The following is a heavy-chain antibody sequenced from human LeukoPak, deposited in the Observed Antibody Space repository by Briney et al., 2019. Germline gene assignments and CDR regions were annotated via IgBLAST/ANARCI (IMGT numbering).Heavy chain of an antibody. Sequence: GGSLRLSCAASGFTFSSYGMHWVRQAPGKGLEWVAVISYDGSNEYYADSVKGRFTISRDNSKNTLYLQMNSLRAEDTAVYYCAKGWEVLRVLEWSAGNDFDIWGQGTMVTVSS. D-gene: IGHD3-3*01. CDR1: GFTFSSYG. J-gene: IGHJ3*02. CDR2: ISYDGSNE. V-gene: IGHV3-30*18. CDR3: AKGWEVLRVLEWSAGNDFDI.